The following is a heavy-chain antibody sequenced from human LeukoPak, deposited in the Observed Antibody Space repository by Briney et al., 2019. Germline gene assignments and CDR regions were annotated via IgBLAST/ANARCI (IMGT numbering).Heavy chain of an antibody. CDR3: ARVYYYTSGSRWGDYFDY. J-gene: IGHJ4*02. V-gene: IGHV3-21*01. Sequence: PGGSLRLPCAASGFTFSSYSMNWVRQAPGKGLEWVSSISSSSSYIYYADSVKGRFTISRDNAKNSLYLQMNSLRAEDTAVYYCARVYYYTSGSRWGDYFDYWGQGTLVTVSS. CDR1: GFTFSSYS. D-gene: IGHD3-10*01. CDR2: ISSSSSYI.